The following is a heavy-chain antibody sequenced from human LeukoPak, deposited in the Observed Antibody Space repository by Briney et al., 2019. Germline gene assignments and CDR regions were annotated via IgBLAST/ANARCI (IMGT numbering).Heavy chain of an antibody. CDR2: IYSGGST. CDR3: ARDKVTATPILYYYYGMDV. Sequence: GGSLRLSCAASGFTVSSNYMSWVRQAPGKGLEWVSVIYSGGSTYYADSVKGRFTISRDNSKNTLYLQMNSLRAEDTAVYYCARDKVTATPILYYYYGMDVWGQGTTVTVSS. J-gene: IGHJ6*02. V-gene: IGHV3-66*01. D-gene: IGHD2-21*02. CDR1: GFTVSSNY.